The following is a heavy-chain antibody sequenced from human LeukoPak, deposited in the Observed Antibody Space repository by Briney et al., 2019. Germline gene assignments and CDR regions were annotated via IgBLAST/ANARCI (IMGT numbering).Heavy chain of an antibody. Sequence: ASVKVSCKVPGYTLTELSMHWVRQAPGKGLEWMGGFDPEDGETIYAQKFQGRVTMTEDTSTDTAYMELSSLRSEDTAVYYCATAIRITMVRGVITLDYWGQGTLVTVSS. J-gene: IGHJ4*02. CDR2: FDPEDGET. D-gene: IGHD3-10*01. CDR3: ATAIRITMVRGVITLDY. V-gene: IGHV1-24*01. CDR1: GYTLTELS.